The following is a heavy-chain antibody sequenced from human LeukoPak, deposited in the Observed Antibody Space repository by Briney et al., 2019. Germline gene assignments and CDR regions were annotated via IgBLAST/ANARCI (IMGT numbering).Heavy chain of an antibody. D-gene: IGHD6-19*01. CDR3: ARLKGWYSSNWGELWFDP. Sequence: PPETLSLTCSVSGDSITNSDYFWGWVRQPPGKGLEWIGSIYYSGTTYYNPPLKSRLSISVDTSKNQFSLKLTSVTAADTAVYYCARLKGWYSSNWGELWFDPWGQGTLVTVSS. V-gene: IGHV4-39*01. CDR2: IYYSGTT. CDR1: GDSITNSDYF. J-gene: IGHJ5*02.